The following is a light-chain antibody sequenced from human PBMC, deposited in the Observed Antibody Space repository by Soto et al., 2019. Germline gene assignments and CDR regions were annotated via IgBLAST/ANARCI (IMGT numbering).Light chain of an antibody. Sequence: DIQMTQSPSTLSASAGDRVTITCRASQNIDMYLAWYQQKPGQAPSLLIYRASSLQSGVPSRVRGSGSGTDFTLTISSLQPDDFATYDCQQSITYPWTFGQGTKVDIK. CDR1: QNIDMY. J-gene: IGKJ1*01. CDR2: RAS. V-gene: IGKV1-5*03. CDR3: QQSITYPWT.